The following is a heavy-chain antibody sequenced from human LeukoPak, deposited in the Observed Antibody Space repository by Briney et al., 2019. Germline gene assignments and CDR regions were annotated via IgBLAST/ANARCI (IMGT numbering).Heavy chain of an antibody. D-gene: IGHD3-10*01. CDR1: GFTFSSYG. CDR2: IRYDGSNK. J-gene: IGHJ4*02. Sequence: GGSLRLSCAASGFTFSSYGMHWVRQAPGKGLEWVAFIRYDGSNKYYADSVKGRFTISRDNSKNTLYLQMNSLRAEDTAVYYCAKDTYYYGSGSDYWGQGTLVTVSS. V-gene: IGHV3-30*02. CDR3: AKDTYYYGSGSDY.